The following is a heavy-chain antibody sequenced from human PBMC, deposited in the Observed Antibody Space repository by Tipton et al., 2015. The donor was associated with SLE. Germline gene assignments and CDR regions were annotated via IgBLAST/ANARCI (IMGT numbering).Heavy chain of an antibody. V-gene: IGHV4-34*09. Sequence: TLSLTCAVYGGSFSGYYWSWIRQPPGKGLEWIGEINHSGSTYYNPSLKSRVTISVDTSKNQFSLKLSSVTAADTAVYYCAREADLGQQQQGYYFDYWGQGTLVTVSS. CDR2: INHSGST. J-gene: IGHJ4*02. D-gene: IGHD6-13*01. CDR3: AREADLGQQQQGYYFDY. CDR1: GGSFSGYY.